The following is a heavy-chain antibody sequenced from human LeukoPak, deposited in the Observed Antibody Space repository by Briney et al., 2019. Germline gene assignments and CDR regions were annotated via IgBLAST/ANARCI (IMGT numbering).Heavy chain of an antibody. D-gene: IGHD5-18*01. CDR1: GGSFSGYY. V-gene: IGHV4-34*01. Sequence: SETLSLTCAVYGGSFSGYYWSWFRQPPGKGLEWIGEINHSGNTIYNPSLKSRVTISVDTSKNQLSLKLSSVTAADTAVYYCARKPRGYSYGYWFDPWGQGTLVTVSS. J-gene: IGHJ5*02. CDR3: ARKPRGYSYGYWFDP. CDR2: INHSGNT.